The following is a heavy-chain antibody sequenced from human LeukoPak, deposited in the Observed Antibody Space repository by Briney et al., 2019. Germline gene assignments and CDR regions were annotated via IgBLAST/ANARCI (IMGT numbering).Heavy chain of an antibody. CDR3: AKGILQYDLIGQGFDP. J-gene: IGHJ5*02. CDR2: ISGSGGST. V-gene: IGHV3-23*01. D-gene: IGHD4-11*01. Sequence: PGGSLRLSCAASGFTFSSYAMSWVRQAPGKGLEWVSAISGSGGSTYYADSVKGRFTISRDNSKNTLYLQMNSLRAEDTAVYYCAKGILQYDLIGQGFDPWGQGTLVTVSS. CDR1: GFTFSSYA.